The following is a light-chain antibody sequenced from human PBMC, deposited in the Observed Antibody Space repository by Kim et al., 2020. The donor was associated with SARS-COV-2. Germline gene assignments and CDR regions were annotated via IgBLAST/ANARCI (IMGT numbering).Light chain of an antibody. J-gene: IGKJ4*01. V-gene: IGKV3-20*01. Sequence: EIVFTQSPGPLSLSPGERATLSCRASQSVSSSSFAWYQQKPVQAPRRLVVGASSRATGIPDRFSGSGSGTDFTLIIRRLEPEDSAVYYGQQYGRSPRSFGGGTKLEF. CDR3: QQYGRSPRS. CDR1: QSVSSSS. CDR2: GAS.